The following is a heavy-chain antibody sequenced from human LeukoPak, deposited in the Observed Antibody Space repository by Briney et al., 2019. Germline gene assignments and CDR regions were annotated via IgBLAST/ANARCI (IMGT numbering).Heavy chain of an antibody. J-gene: IGHJ4*02. Sequence: PSETLSLTCTVSGGSIRRSTYYWGWIRQPPGKGLEWVGSIHYSGSTYYNPSLKSRLTISVDTSKNQFSLKLSSVTAADTAVYYCARQGSEGEYYFDYWGQGTLVTVSS. V-gene: IGHV4-39*01. CDR1: GGSIRRSTYY. D-gene: IGHD2-15*01. CDR3: ARQGSEGEYYFDY. CDR2: IHYSGST.